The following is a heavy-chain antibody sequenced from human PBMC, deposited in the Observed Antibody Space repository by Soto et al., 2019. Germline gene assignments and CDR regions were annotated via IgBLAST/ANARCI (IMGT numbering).Heavy chain of an antibody. Sequence: SQTLSLTCAISGDSVSSNRGAWTWIRQSPSRGLEWLGRTYYRSKWYNEYGLSVKSRITINADTCKNQFSLQLNSVTPEDAAVYYCARWDHDYGYLDVWGLGTTVTVSS. D-gene: IGHD4-17*01. CDR3: ARWDHDYGYLDV. CDR1: GDSVSSNRGA. J-gene: IGHJ6*03. CDR2: TYYRSKWYN. V-gene: IGHV6-1*01.